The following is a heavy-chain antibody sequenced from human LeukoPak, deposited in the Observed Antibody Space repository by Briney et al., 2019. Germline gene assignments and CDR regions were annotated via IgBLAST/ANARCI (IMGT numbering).Heavy chain of an antibody. CDR2: INHSGST. D-gene: IGHD3-16*02. V-gene: IGHV4-34*01. CDR1: GGSISSYY. Sequence: SETLSLTCTVSGGSISSYYWSWIRQPPGKGLEWIGEINHSGSTNYNPSLKSRVTISVDTSKNQFSLKLSSVTAADTAVYYCARLGPYDYVWGSYLRSRAAFDYWGQGTLVTVSP. CDR3: ARLGPYDYVWGSYLRSRAAFDY. J-gene: IGHJ4*02.